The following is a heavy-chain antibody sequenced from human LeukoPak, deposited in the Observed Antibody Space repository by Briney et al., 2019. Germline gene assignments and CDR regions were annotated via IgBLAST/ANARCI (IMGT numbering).Heavy chain of an antibody. Sequence: PGRSLRLSCAASGFTFDDYAMHWVRQAPGKGLEWVSGISWNSGSIGYADSVKGRFTISRDNAKNSLYLQMNSLRAEDTALYYCAKGSFYDSSGYYDHWGQGTLVTVSS. V-gene: IGHV3-9*01. CDR1: GFTFDDYA. J-gene: IGHJ5*02. CDR2: ISWNSGSI. CDR3: AKGSFYDSSGYYDH. D-gene: IGHD3-22*01.